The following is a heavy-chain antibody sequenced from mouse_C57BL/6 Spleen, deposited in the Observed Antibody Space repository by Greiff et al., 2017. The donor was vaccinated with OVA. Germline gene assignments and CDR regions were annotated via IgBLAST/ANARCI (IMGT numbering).Heavy chain of an antibody. D-gene: IGHD1-1*01. J-gene: IGHJ2*01. CDR3: AKNSPVYYFYYFDD. V-gene: IGHV1-9*01. CDR2: ILPGSGST. CDR1: GYTFTGYW. Sequence: QVQLQQSGAELMKPGASVKLSCKATGYTFTGYWIEWVKQRPGHGLEWIGEILPGSGSTNYNEKFKGKATFTADTSSNTAYIQLSSLTSEDSAIYYCAKNSPVYYFYYFDDWGQGTTLTVSS.